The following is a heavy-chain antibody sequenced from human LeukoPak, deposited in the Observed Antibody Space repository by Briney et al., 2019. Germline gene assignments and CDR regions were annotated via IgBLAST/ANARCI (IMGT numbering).Heavy chain of an antibody. CDR2: IYQSGST. Sequence: PSETLSLTCAVSGGSISNSFWCNWVRQSPGKGLEWIGEIYQSGSTNYNPSLQSRVTISVDKSKNQFSLKLTSVTAADTAVYYCATSSHYSQRLWGQGTLVTVSS. CDR1: GGSISNSFW. J-gene: IGHJ4*02. V-gene: IGHV4-4*02. CDR3: ATSSHYSQRL. D-gene: IGHD3-10*01.